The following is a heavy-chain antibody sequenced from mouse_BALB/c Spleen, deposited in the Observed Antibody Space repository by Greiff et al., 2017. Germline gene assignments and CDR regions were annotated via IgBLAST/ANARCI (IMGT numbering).Heavy chain of an antibody. J-gene: IGHJ2*01. CDR2: ISSGGSYT. V-gene: IGHV5-6-4*01. Sequence: EVKLVESGGGLVKPGGSLKLSCAASGFTFSSYTMSWVRQTPEKRLEWVATISSGGSYTYYPDSVKGRFTISRDNAKNTLYLQMSSLKSEDTAMYYCTREGNYDYDEDYFDYWGQGTTLTVSS. CDR1: GFTFSSYT. CDR3: TREGNYDYDEDYFDY. D-gene: IGHD2-4*01.